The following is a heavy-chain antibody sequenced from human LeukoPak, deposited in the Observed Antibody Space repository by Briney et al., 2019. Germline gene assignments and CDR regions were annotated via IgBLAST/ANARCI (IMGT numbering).Heavy chain of an antibody. J-gene: IGHJ4*02. CDR1: GFTFNTFG. CDR2: IRHDGSDQ. V-gene: IGHV3-30*02. CDR3: AKQIDGSGTFLYPKYFDY. Sequence: PGGSLRLSCAASGFTFNTFGMHWVRQTPGKGLEGVAFIRHDGSDQYYTDSVKGRFTLSRDNSQSTLYLQMNSLTTGDTAIYYCAKQIDGSGTFLYPKYFDYWGQGTLVTVSS. D-gene: IGHD3-10*01.